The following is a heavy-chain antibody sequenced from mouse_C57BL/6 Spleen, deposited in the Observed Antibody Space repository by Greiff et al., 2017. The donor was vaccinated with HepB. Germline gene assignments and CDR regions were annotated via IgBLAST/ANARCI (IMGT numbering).Heavy chain of an antibody. D-gene: IGHD2-1*01. CDR1: GYSITSGYY. CDR3: ARDLRGNYEDFDY. V-gene: IGHV3-6*01. J-gene: IGHJ2*01. Sequence: EVKLVESGPGLVKPSQSLSLTCSVTGYSITSGYYWNWIRQFPGNKLEWMGYISYDGSNNYNPSLKNRISITRDTSKNQFFLKLNSVTTEDTATYYCARDLRGNYEDFDYWGQGTTLTVSS. CDR2: ISYDGSN.